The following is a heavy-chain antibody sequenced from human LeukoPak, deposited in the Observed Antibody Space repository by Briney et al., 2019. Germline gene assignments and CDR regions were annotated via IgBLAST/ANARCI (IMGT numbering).Heavy chain of an antibody. Sequence: GGSLRLSCATSGFTFDDYGMNWVRQVPGKGLEWVSNINWNGNNVDYADPVKGRFTISRDKAKNSLHLQMNSLRAEDTAVYYCARVRKQYYYDNSHQRDASDLWGQGTMVIVSS. J-gene: IGHJ3*01. CDR3: ARVRKQYYYDNSHQRDASDL. CDR1: GFTFDDYG. D-gene: IGHD3-22*01. V-gene: IGHV3-20*04. CDR2: INWNGNNV.